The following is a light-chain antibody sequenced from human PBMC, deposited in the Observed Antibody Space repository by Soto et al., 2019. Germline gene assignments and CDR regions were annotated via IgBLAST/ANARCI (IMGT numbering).Light chain of an antibody. CDR1: SSDVGGYNY. CDR3: SSYTSSSVV. CDR2: DVS. Sequence: QSVLTQPASVSGSPGQSITISCTGTSSDVGGYNYVSWYQQHPGKAPKLMIYDVSNRPSGVSNRFSGSKSGNTASLTISGLQADDEAAYHCSSYTSSSVVFGGWTQLTVL. J-gene: IGLJ2*01. V-gene: IGLV2-14*01.